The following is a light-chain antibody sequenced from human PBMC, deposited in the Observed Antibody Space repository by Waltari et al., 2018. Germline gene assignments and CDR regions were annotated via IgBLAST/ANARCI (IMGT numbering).Light chain of an antibody. Sequence: QSVLTQPPSASGTPGQRVIISCSGSASNIGGNFVNWYQQLPGKAPNLLIYRSDQRPAGVPARFSATKTGTSASLAISGLQSEDEADYFCASWDDSLNGHWVFGGGTKVTVL. CDR2: RSD. CDR1: ASNIGGNF. CDR3: ASWDDSLNGHWV. J-gene: IGLJ3*02. V-gene: IGLV1-44*01.